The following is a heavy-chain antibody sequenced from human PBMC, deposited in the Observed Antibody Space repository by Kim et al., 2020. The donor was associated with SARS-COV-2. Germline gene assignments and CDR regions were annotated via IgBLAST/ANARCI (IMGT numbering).Heavy chain of an antibody. Sequence: SETLSLTCTVSGGSISSSSYYWGWIRQPPGKGLEWIGSIYYSGSTYYNPSLKSRVTISVDTSKNQFSLKLSSVTAADTAVYYCARDLIYYDSTPSDAFDIWGQGTMVTVSS. D-gene: IGHD3-22*01. CDR3: ARDLIYYDSTPSDAFDI. J-gene: IGHJ3*02. CDR2: IYYSGST. V-gene: IGHV4-39*07. CDR1: GGSISSSSYY.